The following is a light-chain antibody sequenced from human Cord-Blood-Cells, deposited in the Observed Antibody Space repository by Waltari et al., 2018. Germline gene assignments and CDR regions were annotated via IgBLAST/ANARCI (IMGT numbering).Light chain of an antibody. V-gene: IGLV1-44*01. Sequence: QSVLTQPPSASGTPGQRVTISCSGSSSNIGSNPVNWYQPLPGTAPKLLIYRNNQWPSGVPDRFSGSKSGTSASLAISGLQAEDEADYYCAAWDDSLNGPVFGGGTKLTVL. CDR1: SSNIGSNP. CDR3: AAWDDSLNGPV. CDR2: RNN. J-gene: IGLJ3*02.